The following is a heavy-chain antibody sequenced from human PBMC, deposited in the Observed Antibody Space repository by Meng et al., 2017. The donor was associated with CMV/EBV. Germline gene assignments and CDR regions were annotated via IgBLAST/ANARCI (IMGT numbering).Heavy chain of an antibody. V-gene: IGHV3-7*03. Sequence: GESLKISCAASGFTFSSYWMSWVRQAPGKGLEWVANIKQDGSEKYYVDSVKGRFTISRDNAKNSLYLQMSSLRAEDTAVYYCARGNNWFDPWGQGTLVTVSS. CDR2: IKQDGSEK. CDR3: ARGNNWFDP. CDR1: GFTFSSYW. J-gene: IGHJ5*02.